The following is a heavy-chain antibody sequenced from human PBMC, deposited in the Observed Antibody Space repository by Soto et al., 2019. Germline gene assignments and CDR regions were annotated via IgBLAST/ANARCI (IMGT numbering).Heavy chain of an antibody. CDR3: ASSRTEPTYLFVY. D-gene: IGHD2-2*01. CDR1: GFTFSSYS. Sequence: PWRSLRLSCAASGFTFSSYSMNWVRQAPGKGLEWVSSISSSSSYIYYADSVKGRFTISRDNAKNSLYLQMNSLRAEDTAVYYCASSRTEPTYLFVYWGTGALLTASS. CDR2: ISSSSSYI. J-gene: IGHJ4*02. V-gene: IGHV3-21*01.